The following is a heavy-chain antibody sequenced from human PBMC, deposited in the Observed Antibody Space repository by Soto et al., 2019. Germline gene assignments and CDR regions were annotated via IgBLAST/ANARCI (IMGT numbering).Heavy chain of an antibody. J-gene: IGHJ6*02. D-gene: IGHD3-3*01. Sequence: GGSLRLSCAASGFTFSSYAMSWVRQAPGKGLEWVSAISGSGGSTYYADSVKGRFTISRDNSKNTLFLQVNSLRAEDTAVYYCAKSSSLPHLEDYYSYYGMDVWGQGTTVTVSS. CDR3: AKSSSLPHLEDYYSYYGMDV. V-gene: IGHV3-23*01. CDR2: ISGSGGST. CDR1: GFTFSSYA.